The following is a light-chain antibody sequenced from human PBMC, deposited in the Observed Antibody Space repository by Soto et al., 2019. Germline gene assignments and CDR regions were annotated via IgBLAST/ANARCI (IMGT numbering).Light chain of an antibody. CDR3: QHYNSWPPWT. Sequence: EIVMTQSPATLSVSPGERATLSCRASQSVSSNLAWYQQKPGQAPRLLIYGASTRATGIPARFSGSGSGTQFTLSISSLQSEDFAVYYFQHYNSWPPWTFGQGTKVDIK. J-gene: IGKJ1*01. V-gene: IGKV3-15*01. CDR2: GAS. CDR1: QSVSSN.